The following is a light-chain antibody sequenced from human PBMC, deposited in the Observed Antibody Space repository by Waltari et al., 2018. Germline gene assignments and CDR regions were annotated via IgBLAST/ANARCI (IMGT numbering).Light chain of an antibody. CDR3: ALYTSRGV. J-gene: IGLJ3*02. CDR1: SSAVGHFDY. CDR2: AVS. Sequence: QSALTQPASVSGSPGQSIPLSCTGTSSAVGHFDYVSWYQQYPGKAPKLMIYAVSNRPSGVSDRFSGSKSGSTASLTISGLQAEDEADYYCALYTSRGVFGGGTKLTVL. V-gene: IGLV2-14*03.